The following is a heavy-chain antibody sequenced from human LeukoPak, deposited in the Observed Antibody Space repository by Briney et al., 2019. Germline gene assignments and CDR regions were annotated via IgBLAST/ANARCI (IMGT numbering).Heavy chain of an antibody. CDR2: IYYSGST. J-gene: IGHJ5*02. V-gene: IGHV4-59*01. CDR1: GGSFSGYY. Sequence: SETLSLTCAVYGGSFSGYYWSWIRQPPGKGLEWIGYIYYSGSTNYNPSLKSRVTISVDTSKNQFSLKLSSVTAADTAVYYCARVGSSSWYTEGWFDPWGQGTLVTVSS. CDR3: ARVGSSSWYTEGWFDP. D-gene: IGHD6-13*01.